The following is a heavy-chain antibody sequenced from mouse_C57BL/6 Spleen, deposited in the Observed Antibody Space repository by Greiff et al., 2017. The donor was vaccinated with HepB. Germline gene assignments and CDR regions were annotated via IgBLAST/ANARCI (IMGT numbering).Heavy chain of an antibody. CDR1: GFTFSSYA. V-gene: IGHV5-9-1*02. Sequence: DVQLVESGEGLVKPGGSLKLSCAASGFTFSSYAMSWVRQTPEKRLEWVAYISSGGDYIYYADTVKGRFTISRDNARNTLYLQMSSLKSEDTAMYYCTRALYYGSPWYFDVWGTGTTVTVSS. J-gene: IGHJ1*03. D-gene: IGHD1-1*01. CDR3: TRALYYGSPWYFDV. CDR2: ISSGGDYI.